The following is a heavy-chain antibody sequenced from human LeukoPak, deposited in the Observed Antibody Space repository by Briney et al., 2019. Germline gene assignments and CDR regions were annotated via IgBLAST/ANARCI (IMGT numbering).Heavy chain of an antibody. Sequence: PSETLSLTCTVSGGSMSSRYWSWIRQPPGKGLEWIGYIYYSGTTNSNPSLKSRVTISVDPSKNQLSLNLRSVTAADTAVYYCARDVARSGDLFGWFAPWGQGTLVSVSS. D-gene: IGHD3-10*01. V-gene: IGHV4-59*11. J-gene: IGHJ5*02. CDR1: GGSMSSRY. CDR3: ARDVARSGDLFGWFAP. CDR2: IYYSGTT.